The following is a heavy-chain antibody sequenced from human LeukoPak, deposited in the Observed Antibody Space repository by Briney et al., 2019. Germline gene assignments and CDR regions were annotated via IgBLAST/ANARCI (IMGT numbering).Heavy chain of an antibody. J-gene: IGHJ3*02. CDR2: IIPILGIA. V-gene: IGHV1-69*04. Sequence: SVKVSCKASGVTFSSYAISWVRQAPGQGLEWMGRIIPILGIANYAQKFQGRVTITADKSTRTAYMELSSLRSEYTAVYYCAGSSGEGAFDIWGQGTTVTVSS. D-gene: IGHD6-19*01. CDR1: GVTFSSYA. CDR3: AGSSGEGAFDI.